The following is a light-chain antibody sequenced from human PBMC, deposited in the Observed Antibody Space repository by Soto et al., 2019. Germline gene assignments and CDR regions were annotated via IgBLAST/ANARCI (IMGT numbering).Light chain of an antibody. V-gene: IGKV3-20*01. J-gene: IGKJ3*01. CDR1: QSVSSSY. Sequence: EMVLTQSPGTLSLSPGERGTLSCRASQSVSSSYLAWYQQKPGQAPRLLIYGASSRATGIPDRFSGSGSGTDFTLTISRLEPEDFAVYYCQQYGSSPTFAPGTKVHIK. CDR2: GAS. CDR3: QQYGSSPT.